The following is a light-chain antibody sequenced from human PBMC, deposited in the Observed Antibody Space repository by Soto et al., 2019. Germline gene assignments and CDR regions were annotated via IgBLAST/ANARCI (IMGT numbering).Light chain of an antibody. CDR3: CSYAGSNTVL. J-gene: IGLJ2*01. CDR2: EGN. Sequence: QSALTQPASVSGSPGQAITISCTGTSSDVGISNLVSWYQQYPGRAPKLMIYEGNKRPSGVSNRFSGSKSGNMASLTISGLQAEDEAHYHCCSYAGSNTVLFGGGTKVTVL. V-gene: IGLV2-23*01. CDR1: SSDVGISNL.